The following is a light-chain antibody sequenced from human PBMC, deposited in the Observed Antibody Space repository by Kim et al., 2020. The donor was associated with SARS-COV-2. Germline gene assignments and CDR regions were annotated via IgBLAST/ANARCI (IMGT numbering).Light chain of an antibody. CDR3: QKYFSSPYT. Sequence: RATINCQSSQNVLYSSNNKTFLAWYQQKPGQPPKVLIYWASTRESGVPDRFSGSGSATDFTLTISSLQAEDVAVYFCQKYFSSPYTFGQGTKLEIK. V-gene: IGKV4-1*01. J-gene: IGKJ2*01. CDR2: WAS. CDR1: QNVLYSSNNKTF.